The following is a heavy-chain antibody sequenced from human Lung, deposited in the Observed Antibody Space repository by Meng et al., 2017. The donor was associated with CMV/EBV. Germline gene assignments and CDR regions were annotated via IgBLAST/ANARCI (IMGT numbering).Heavy chain of an antibody. V-gene: IGHV4-30-4*01. J-gene: IGHJ4*02. Sequence: QVAVQEAGPDLVKPAQALPLTCTVSGGSISSGDYYWSWIRQPPGKSLEWIGYIYYTGSTYYNPSLKSRVIISVDTSKNQFSLKLNSVTAADTAVYYCARVGGCSGGGCYHRLFDYWGQGTLVTVSS. CDR2: IYYTGST. CDR1: GGSISSGDYY. CDR3: ARVGGCSGGGCYHRLFDY. D-gene: IGHD2-15*01.